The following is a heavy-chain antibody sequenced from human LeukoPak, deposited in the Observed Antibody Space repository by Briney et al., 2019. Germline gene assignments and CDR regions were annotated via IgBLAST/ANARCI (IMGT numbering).Heavy chain of an antibody. CDR3: ARDRGGYTYSHDY. J-gene: IGHJ4*02. CDR2: GYFRGNT. D-gene: IGHD5-18*01. V-gene: IGHV4-31*03. Sequence: SSETLSLTCTVSGGSISSGAYYWSWIRQVPGKGLEWIGYGYFRGNTFYNPSLKGRVTISVDTSNNHFSLQLNSVTAADTAVYYCARDRGGYTYSHDYWGQGTLVTVSS. CDR1: GGSISSGAYY.